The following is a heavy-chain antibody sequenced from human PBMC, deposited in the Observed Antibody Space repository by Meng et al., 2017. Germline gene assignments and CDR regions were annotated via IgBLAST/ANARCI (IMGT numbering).Heavy chain of an antibody. J-gene: IGHJ5*02. CDR3: ARVKETGVNWFDP. D-gene: IGHD1-14*01. CDR1: GGPFSTYT. Sequence: QVQVVQSGAEVKKPGSSVKVSCKASGGPFSTYTISWVRQAPGQGLEWMGRIIPILDRANYAQKFQGRVTITADKSTNTAYMELSSLTSEDTAVYFCARVKETGVNWFDPWGQGTLVTVSS. CDR2: IIPILDRA. V-gene: IGHV1-69*08.